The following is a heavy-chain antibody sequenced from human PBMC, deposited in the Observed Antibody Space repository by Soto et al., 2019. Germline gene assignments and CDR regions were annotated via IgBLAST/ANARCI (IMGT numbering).Heavy chain of an antibody. J-gene: IGHJ6*02. CDR1: GFTFSSYG. CDR3: ARAGYSSSWHYYYYYGMDV. CDR2: IWYDGSNK. D-gene: IGHD6-13*01. Sequence: PGGSLRLSCAASGFTFSSYGMHWVRQAPGKGLEWVAVIWYDGSNKYYADSVKGRFTISRDNSKNTLYLQMNSLRAEDTAVYYCARAGYSSSWHYYYYYGMDVWGQGTTVTVSS. V-gene: IGHV3-33*01.